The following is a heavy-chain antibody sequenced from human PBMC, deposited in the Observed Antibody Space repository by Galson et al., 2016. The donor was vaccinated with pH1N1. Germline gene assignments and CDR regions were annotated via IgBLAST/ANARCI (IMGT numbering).Heavy chain of an antibody. D-gene: IGHD4-17*01. J-gene: IGHJ4*02. CDR1: GGSISSGDYY. Sequence: TLSLTCTVSGGSISSGDYYWSWIRQPPGKGLEWIGYISYSGSTYYNPSLKSRVTISVDTSKNQFSLKLSSVTAADTAVYYCAREGYGDYVGYLDYWGQGTLVTVSS. CDR3: AREGYGDYVGYLDY. V-gene: IGHV4-30-4*01. CDR2: ISYSGST.